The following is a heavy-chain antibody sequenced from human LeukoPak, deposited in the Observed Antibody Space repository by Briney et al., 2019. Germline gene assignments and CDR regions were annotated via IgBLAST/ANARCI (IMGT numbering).Heavy chain of an antibody. D-gene: IGHD3-3*01. CDR3: GREMDFGVVTN. CDR2: TYYRSQQWHS. CDR1: GDSVSSNGAS. Sequence: SQTLSLTCAISGDSVSSNGASWNWIRQSPSRGLEWLGRTYYRSQQWHSDYAPSVKGRITLDPDTSKNQFSLQLNSMTPEDTAVYYCGREMDFGVVTNWGQGTLVTVSS. J-gene: IGHJ4*02. V-gene: IGHV6-1*01.